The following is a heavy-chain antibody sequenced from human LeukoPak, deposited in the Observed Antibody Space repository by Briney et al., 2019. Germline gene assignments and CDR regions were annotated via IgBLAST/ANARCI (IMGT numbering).Heavy chain of an antibody. D-gene: IGHD3-16*01. CDR2: INPNSGDT. CDR3: ARVRYRLAETYIDY. J-gene: IGHJ4*02. Sequence: ASVKVSCKASGYIFTGYYMHWVRQAPGQGLEWMGWINPNSGDTNYAQKFQGRVTMTRDTSISTACMELSRLRSDDTAVYYCARVRYRLAETYIDYWGQGTLVTVSS. V-gene: IGHV1-2*02. CDR1: GYIFTGYY.